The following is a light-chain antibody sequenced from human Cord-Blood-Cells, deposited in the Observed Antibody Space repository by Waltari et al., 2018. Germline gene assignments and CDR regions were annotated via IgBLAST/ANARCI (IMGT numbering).Light chain of an antibody. CDR3: QQYYSTPRT. CDR1: QSVLYSSNNKNY. Sequence: DIVMTASPDCLAVSLVARAASKCNSSQSVLYSSNNKNYLAWYQQKPGQPPKLLIYWAFTRESGVPDRFSGSVSGTDFTLTISSLQAEDVAVYYCQQYYSTPRTFGQGTKLEIK. J-gene: IGKJ2*02. V-gene: IGKV4-1*01. CDR2: WAF.